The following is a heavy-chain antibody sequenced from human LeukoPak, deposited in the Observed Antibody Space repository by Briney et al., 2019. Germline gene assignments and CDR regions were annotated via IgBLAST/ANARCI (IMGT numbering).Heavy chain of an antibody. D-gene: IGHD3-16*02. CDR1: GGTFSSYA. Sequence: ASVKVSCKASGGTFSSYAISWVRQAPGQGLEWMGGIIPIFGTANYAQKFHGRVTITTDESTSTAYMELSSLRSEDTAVYYCARGSYDYVWGSYRCPDYWGQGTLVTVSS. V-gene: IGHV1-69*05. CDR2: IIPIFGTA. CDR3: ARGSYDYVWGSYRCPDY. J-gene: IGHJ4*02.